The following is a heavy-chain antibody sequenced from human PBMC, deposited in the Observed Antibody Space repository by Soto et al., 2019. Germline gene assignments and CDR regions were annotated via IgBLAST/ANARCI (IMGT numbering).Heavy chain of an antibody. CDR3: ARGSPSTIPGVPEIFDY. V-gene: IGHV4-59*01. J-gene: IGHJ4*02. CDR1: GGSISSYY. Sequence: TSETLSLTCTVSGGSISSYYWSWIRQPPGKGLEWIGYIYYSGSTNYNPSLKSRVTISVDTPKNQFSLKLSSVTAADTAVYYCARGSPSTIPGVPEIFDYWGQGTLVTVPQ. D-gene: IGHD5-12*01. CDR2: IYYSGST.